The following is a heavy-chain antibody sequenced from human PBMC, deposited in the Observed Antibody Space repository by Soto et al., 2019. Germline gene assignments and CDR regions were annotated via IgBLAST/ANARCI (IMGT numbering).Heavy chain of an antibody. D-gene: IGHD3-10*01. CDR3: TRDPGRSWFDP. V-gene: IGHV1-3*01. CDR2: INSGNGDT. CDR1: GYTFTTYT. J-gene: IGHJ5*02. Sequence: QAQLLQSGAEVKKPGASVRVSCKASGYTFTTYTLHWLRQAHGQRLEWMGWINSGNGDTKYSQTFQGRVTITSDTSASTAYMELSSLRSEDTAVYYCTRDPGRSWFDPWGQGTLVTVSS.